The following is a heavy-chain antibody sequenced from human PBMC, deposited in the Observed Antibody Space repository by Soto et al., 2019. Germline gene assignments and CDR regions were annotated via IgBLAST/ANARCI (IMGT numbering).Heavy chain of an antibody. CDR2: INPNSGGT. CDR3: ARDRMITFGGVIGPRGMDV. Sequence: ASVKVSCKASGYTFTGYYMHWVRQAPGQGLEWMGWINPNSGGTNYAQKFQGRVTMTRDTSISTAYMELSRLRSDDTAVYYCARDRMITFGGVIGPRGMDVWGQGTTVTVSS. CDR1: GYTFTGYY. D-gene: IGHD3-16*01. J-gene: IGHJ6*02. V-gene: IGHV1-2*02.